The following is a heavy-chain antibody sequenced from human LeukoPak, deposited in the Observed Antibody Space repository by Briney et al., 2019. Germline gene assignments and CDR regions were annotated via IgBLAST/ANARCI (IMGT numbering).Heavy chain of an antibody. CDR3: ARDHRIAAAGHDAFDI. CDR1: GGSISSSNW. Sequence: SETLSLTCAVSGGSISSSNWWSWVRQPPGKGLEWIGEIYHSGSTYYNPSLKSRVTISVDTSKNQFSLKLSSVTAADTAVYYCARDHRIAAAGHDAFDIGGQGKMVTVSS. V-gene: IGHV4-4*02. J-gene: IGHJ3*02. D-gene: IGHD6-13*01. CDR2: IYHSGST.